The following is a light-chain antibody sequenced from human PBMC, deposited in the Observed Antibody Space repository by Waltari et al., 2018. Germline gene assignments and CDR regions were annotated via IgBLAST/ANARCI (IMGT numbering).Light chain of an antibody. CDR2: DVS. J-gene: IGLJ2*01. Sequence: QSALTQSRSVSGSPGQSVTISCTGTSSDVGGYNYVSWYQQHPGKAPKLMVYDVSKRPSGVPDRFSGAKSGNPASLTSSGLQAEDEADYYCVSYAGSYVFGGGTKLTVL. CDR3: VSYAGSYV. V-gene: IGLV2-11*01. CDR1: SSDVGGYNY.